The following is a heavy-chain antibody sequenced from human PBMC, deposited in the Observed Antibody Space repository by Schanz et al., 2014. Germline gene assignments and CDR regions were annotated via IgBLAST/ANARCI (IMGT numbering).Heavy chain of an antibody. D-gene: IGHD3-22*01. CDR1: GYTFTTYY. Sequence: QVQLVQSGAEVKKPGVSVKVSCKASGYTFTTYYIHWVRQAPGQGLEWMGKINPSSGTTRIAQNFQGRLAVTRDTATSTVNMELSSLRAADTDVYDGARGGFYDSTSFDAWGQGTLVTVSS. V-gene: IGHV1-46*03. J-gene: IGHJ4*02. CDR3: ARGGFYDSTSFDA. CDR2: INPSSGTT.